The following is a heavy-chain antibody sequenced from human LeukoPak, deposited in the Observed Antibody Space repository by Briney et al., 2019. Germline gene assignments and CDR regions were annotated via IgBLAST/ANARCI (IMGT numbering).Heavy chain of an antibody. CDR3: ASFKIAGY. CDR1: GFTFSSYS. Sequence: GGSLRHSCAASGFTFSSYSMNWVRQAPGKGLEWVSYISSSSSTIYYADSVKGRFTISRDNAKNSLYLQMNSLRAEDTAVYYCASFKIAGYWGQGTLVTVSS. J-gene: IGHJ4*02. CDR2: ISSSSSTI. D-gene: IGHD3-22*01. V-gene: IGHV3-48*01.